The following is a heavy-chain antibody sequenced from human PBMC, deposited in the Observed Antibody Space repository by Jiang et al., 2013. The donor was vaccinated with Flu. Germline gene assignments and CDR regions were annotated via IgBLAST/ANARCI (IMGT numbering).Heavy chain of an antibody. Sequence: EWVAVISYDGSNKYYADSVKGRFTISRDNSKNTLYLQMNSLRAEDTAVYYCARPRDYYDSSGLDYWGQGTLVTVSS. CDR2: ISYDGSNK. D-gene: IGHD3-22*01. J-gene: IGHJ4*02. V-gene: IGHV3-30*04. CDR3: ARPRDYYDSSGLDY.